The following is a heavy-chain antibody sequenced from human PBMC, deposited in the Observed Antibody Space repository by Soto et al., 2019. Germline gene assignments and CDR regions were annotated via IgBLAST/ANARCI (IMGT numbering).Heavy chain of an antibody. J-gene: IGHJ6*02. CDR1: GVSISSSY. V-gene: IGHV4-4*07. CDR3: ARERQLEIYSYYYAMDV. Sequence: LHLQESCPGLVKPSDTLSLTCTVSGVSISSSYRSWIRQPAGKGLSWIARIYPTGSANYNPSLKNRVTMSLNTSTTQLSVQVSSMNVADTAVYYCARERQLEIYSYYYAMDVCGQGTTVTVSS. D-gene: IGHD1-1*01. CDR2: IYPTGSA.